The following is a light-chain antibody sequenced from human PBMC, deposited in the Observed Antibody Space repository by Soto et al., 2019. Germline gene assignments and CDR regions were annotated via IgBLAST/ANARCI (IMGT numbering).Light chain of an antibody. Sequence: EIVLIQSPATLSLSPGERATLSCRASQSVSSSLAWYQQNPGQAPRLLIYGASGRATGIPDRFSGSGSGTDFTLTISRLEPEDFAVYYCQQYSSSLITFGQGTRLEI. CDR1: QSVSSS. V-gene: IGKV3-20*01. J-gene: IGKJ5*01. CDR2: GAS. CDR3: QQYSSSLIT.